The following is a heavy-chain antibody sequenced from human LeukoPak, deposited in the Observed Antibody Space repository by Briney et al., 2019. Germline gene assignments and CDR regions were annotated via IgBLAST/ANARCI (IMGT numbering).Heavy chain of an antibody. CDR3: AREQGDGHFDY. CDR2: IYSGGST. D-gene: IGHD3-16*01. J-gene: IGHJ4*02. CDR1: GFTVSSSY. Sequence: GGSLRLSCAASGFTVSSSYMSWVRQAPGKGLEWVSVIYSGGSTYYADSVKGRFTISRDNSKNTLYLQMNSLRAEDTAVYYCAREQGDGHFDYWGQGPLVAVSS. V-gene: IGHV3-53*01.